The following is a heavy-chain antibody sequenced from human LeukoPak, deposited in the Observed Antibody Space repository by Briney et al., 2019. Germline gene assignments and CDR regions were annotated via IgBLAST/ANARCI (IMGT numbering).Heavy chain of an antibody. CDR3: ATFRGDGSPVGVDV. J-gene: IGHJ6*04. CDR2: ISAYNGNT. D-gene: IGHD3-10*01. Sequence: ASVKVSCKASGYTFTSYGISWVRQAPGQRLEWMGWISAYNGNTNYAQKLQGRVTMTTDTSTSTAYMELRSLRSDDTAVYYCATFRGDGSPVGVDVWGKGTTVTVSS. CDR1: GYTFTSYG. V-gene: IGHV1-18*01.